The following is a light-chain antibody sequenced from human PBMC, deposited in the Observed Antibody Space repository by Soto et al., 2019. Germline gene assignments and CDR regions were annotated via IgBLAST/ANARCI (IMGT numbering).Light chain of an antibody. Sequence: NVLTQSPGTLSLSPGERATLSCRASQSISSSYLAWYQQKPGQTPRLLIYHASSRATGIPDRFSGSGSGTDFTLTISRLEPEDFAVYYCQQYGDSLLTFGGGPKVEIK. CDR1: QSISSSY. J-gene: IGKJ4*01. CDR3: QQYGDSLLT. CDR2: HAS. V-gene: IGKV3-20*01.